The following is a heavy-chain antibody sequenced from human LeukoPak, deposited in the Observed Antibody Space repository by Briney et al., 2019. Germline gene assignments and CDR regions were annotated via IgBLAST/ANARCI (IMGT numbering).Heavy chain of an antibody. Sequence: GGSLRLSCAASGFTFSSYEMNWVRQAPGKGLEWVSYIGSTGSTIYYADSVKGRFTISRDNAKNSLYLQMNSLRAEDTAVYYCAKDQLKTYYYDSSGYPWGQGTLVTVSS. CDR3: AKDQLKTYYYDSSGYP. J-gene: IGHJ5*02. CDR2: IGSTGSTI. V-gene: IGHV3-48*03. D-gene: IGHD3-22*01. CDR1: GFTFSSYE.